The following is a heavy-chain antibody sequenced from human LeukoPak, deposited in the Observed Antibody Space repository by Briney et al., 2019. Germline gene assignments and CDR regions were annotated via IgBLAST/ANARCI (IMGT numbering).Heavy chain of an antibody. D-gene: IGHD1-26*01. Sequence: SETLSLTCTVSGGSISSYYWSWIRQPPGKGLKWIGYIYYSGSTNYNPSLKSRVTISVDTSKNQFSLKLSSVTAADTAVYYCARARYSGSYGAFDIWGQGTMVTVSS. CDR2: IYYSGST. V-gene: IGHV4-59*01. CDR1: GGSISSYY. J-gene: IGHJ3*02. CDR3: ARARYSGSYGAFDI.